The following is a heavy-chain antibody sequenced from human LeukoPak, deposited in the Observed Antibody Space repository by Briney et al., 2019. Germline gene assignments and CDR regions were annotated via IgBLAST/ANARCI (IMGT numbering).Heavy chain of an antibody. V-gene: IGHV4-39*01. J-gene: IGHJ5*02. Sequence: SETLSLTCSVSGGSISSNSYYWGWIRQPPGKGLEWIGSIYYSGSTYYNPSLKSRVIMSVDTSKNQFSLKLSSVTAADTALYYCARHNYYNFWNALNWSDPWGQGTPVTVSS. D-gene: IGHD3-3*01. CDR3: ARHNYYNFWNALNWSDP. CDR2: IYYSGST. CDR1: GGSISSNSYY.